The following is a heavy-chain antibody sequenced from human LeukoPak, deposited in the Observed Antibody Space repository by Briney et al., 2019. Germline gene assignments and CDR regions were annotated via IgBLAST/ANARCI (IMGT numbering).Heavy chain of an antibody. Sequence: GGSLRLSCAASGFTISSYSMNWVRQAPGKGLEWVSSISSSSSYIYYADSVKGRFTISRDNAKNSLYLRMNSLRAEDTAVYYCARGDDSGYYDYFDYWGQGALVTVSS. CDR3: ARGDDSGYYDYFDY. CDR2: ISSSSSYI. J-gene: IGHJ4*02. CDR1: GFTISSYS. V-gene: IGHV3-21*01. D-gene: IGHD3-22*01.